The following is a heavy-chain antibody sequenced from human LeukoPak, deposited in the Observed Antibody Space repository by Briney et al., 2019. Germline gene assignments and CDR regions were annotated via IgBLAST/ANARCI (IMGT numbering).Heavy chain of an antibody. CDR2: IKQDGSEK. D-gene: IGHD3-10*01. CDR1: GFTFSSYW. J-gene: IGHJ4*02. CDR3: ARDFITMVRGGNY. V-gene: IGHV3-7*01. Sequence: GGSLRLXCAASGFTFSSYWMSWVRQAPGKGLEWVANIKQDGSEKYYVDSVKGRFTISRDNAKNSLYLQMNSLRAEDTAVYYCARDFITMVRGGNYWGQGTLVTVSS.